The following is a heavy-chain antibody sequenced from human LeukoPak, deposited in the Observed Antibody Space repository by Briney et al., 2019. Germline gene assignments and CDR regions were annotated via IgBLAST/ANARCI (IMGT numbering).Heavy chain of an antibody. J-gene: IGHJ4*02. V-gene: IGHV3-23*01. Sequence: GGSLRLSCAASGFTFSSYAMSWVRQAPGKGLEWVSAISGSGGSTYYADSVKGRFTISRDNSKNTLYLQMNSLRAENTVVYYCAKVRYYDILTGYFDYWGQGTLVTVSS. CDR1: GFTFSSYA. CDR3: AKVRYYDILTGYFDY. CDR2: ISGSGGST. D-gene: IGHD3-9*01.